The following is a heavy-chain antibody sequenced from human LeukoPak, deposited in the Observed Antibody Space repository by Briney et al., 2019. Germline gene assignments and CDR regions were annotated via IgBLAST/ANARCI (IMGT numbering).Heavy chain of an antibody. J-gene: IGHJ4*02. D-gene: IGHD6-25*01. CDR3: ASGSGWTFNY. CDR1: GFTFTTYW. CDR2: IKQDGTEK. V-gene: IGHV3-7*01. Sequence: GGSLRLSCAASGFTFTTYWLGWVRQPPGKGLEWVANIKQDGTEKYYVDSVKGRFTISRDNAKDSLWLQMNSLRAEDSAVYFCASGSGWTFNYWGQGTLVTVSS.